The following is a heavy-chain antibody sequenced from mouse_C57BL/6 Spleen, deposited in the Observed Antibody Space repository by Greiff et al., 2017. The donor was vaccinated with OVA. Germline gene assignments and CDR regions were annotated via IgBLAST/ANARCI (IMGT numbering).Heavy chain of an antibody. CDR3: ARSPYDSDYLFAY. CDR2: INPGSGGT. V-gene: IGHV1-54*01. CDR1: GYAFTNYL. Sequence: QVHVKQSGAELVRPGTSVKVSCKASGYAFTNYLIEWVKQRPGQGLEWIGVINPGSGGTNYNEKFKGKATLTADKSSSTAYMQLSSLTSEDSAVYFCARSPYDSDYLFAYWGQGTLVTVSA. J-gene: IGHJ3*01. D-gene: IGHD2-4*01.